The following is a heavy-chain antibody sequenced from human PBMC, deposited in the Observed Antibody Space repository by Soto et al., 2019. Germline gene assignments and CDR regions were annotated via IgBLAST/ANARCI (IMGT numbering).Heavy chain of an antibody. CDR2: MYYSGST. D-gene: IGHD6-13*01. CDR1: GGSVSSGSYY. CDR3: ARVRSSFDYFDY. V-gene: IGHV4-61*01. J-gene: IGHJ4*02. Sequence: QVQLQESGPGLVKPSETLSLSCTVSGGSVSSGSYYWSWIRQPPGKGLEWIGYMYYSGSTNYNPSLKTRGTISIDTSRNQFPLKLSSVTAADTAVYYCARVRSSFDYFDYWGQGTLVTVSS.